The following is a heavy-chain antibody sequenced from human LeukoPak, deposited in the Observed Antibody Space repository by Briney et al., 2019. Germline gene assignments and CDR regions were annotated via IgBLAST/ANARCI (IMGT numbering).Heavy chain of an antibody. D-gene: IGHD6-19*01. V-gene: IGHV1-46*01. J-gene: IGHJ4*02. CDR2: INPSGGGT. CDR1: GYTFINYY. Sequence: ASVKVSCKASGYTFINYYMHWVRQAPGQGLEWMGIINPSGGGTSYAQKFQGRVTMTRDTSTSTVYMEVSSLRSEDTAVYYCAREKPAVPGTYFDYWGQGSLVTVSS. CDR3: AREKPAVPGTYFDY.